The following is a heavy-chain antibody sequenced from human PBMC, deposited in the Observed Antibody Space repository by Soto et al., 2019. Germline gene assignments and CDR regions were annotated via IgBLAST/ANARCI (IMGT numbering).Heavy chain of an antibody. V-gene: IGHV4-34*01. CDR2: INHSRST. D-gene: IGHD2-15*01. Sequence: PSETLSLTCAVYGGSFSGYYWSWVRQPPGKGLERIGEINHSRSTNYNPSHKSRDTIKVDTSKNQYSLKQRSVTAADAAVYFFARLTRTGYCSGGSCYPLKHFDYWGQGTLVTVS. J-gene: IGHJ4*02. CDR1: GGSFSGYY. CDR3: ARLTRTGYCSGGSCYPLKHFDY.